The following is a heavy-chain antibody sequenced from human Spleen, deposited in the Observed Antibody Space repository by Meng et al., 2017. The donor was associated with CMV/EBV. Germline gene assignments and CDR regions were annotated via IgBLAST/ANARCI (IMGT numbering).Heavy chain of an antibody. CDR2: ISSSSSYM. D-gene: IGHD2-21*01. Sequence: GGSLKISCAASGINFDSYTRTWVRQSPGKGLERVSSISSSSSYMCYRDSVRGRFTISRDNAKKSVFLQMNNLRAGDTAIYYCARVLEDVVVIVPNYYYGMDVWGQGTTVTVSS. J-gene: IGHJ6*01. V-gene: IGHV3-21*04. CDR3: ARVLEDVVVIVPNYYYGMDV. CDR1: GINFDSYT.